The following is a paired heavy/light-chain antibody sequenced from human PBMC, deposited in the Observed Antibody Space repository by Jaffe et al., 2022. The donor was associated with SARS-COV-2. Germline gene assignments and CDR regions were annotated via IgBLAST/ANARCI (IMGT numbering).Heavy chain of an antibody. CDR1: GGSITSDNYN. V-gene: IGHV4-39*01. J-gene: IGHJ4*02. CDR3: VRHVWGGPYQPFDF. D-gene: IGHD2-2*01. CDR2: IYHTGAT. Sequence: QLQLQESGPGLVKPSETLSLTCSVRGGSITSDNYNWGWIRQPPGKGLEWIGTIYHTGATYYNPSLKNRVTISVDTSKNQFSLKLTSVTAADTSVFYCVRHVWGGPYQPFDFWGRGTLVTVSS.
Light chain of an antibody. J-gene: IGLJ1*01. CDR3: AAWDDNLSSHV. CDR1: TSNIGNNY. V-gene: IGLV1-47*01. Sequence: QPVLTQPPSASGTPGQRVTISCSGSTSNIGNNYVHWYQQLPGTAPKLLISNNNQRLSGVTERFSGSKSGTSASLAISGLRSEDEADYYCAAWDDNLSSHVLGTGTKVTVL. CDR2: NNN.